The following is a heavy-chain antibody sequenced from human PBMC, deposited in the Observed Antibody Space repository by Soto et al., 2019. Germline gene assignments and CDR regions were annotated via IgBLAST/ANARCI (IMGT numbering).Heavy chain of an antibody. CDR1: GFTFSSYW. CDR3: ARGRDGYYFDY. D-gene: IGHD5-12*01. Sequence: EVQLVESGGGLVQPGGSLRLSCAASGFTFSSYWMSWDRQAPGKGLEWVANIKQDGSEKYYVDSVKGRFTISRDNAKNSLYLQMNSLRVEDTAVSYCARGRDGYYFDYWGQGTLVTVSS. CDR2: IKQDGSEK. J-gene: IGHJ4*02. V-gene: IGHV3-7*03.